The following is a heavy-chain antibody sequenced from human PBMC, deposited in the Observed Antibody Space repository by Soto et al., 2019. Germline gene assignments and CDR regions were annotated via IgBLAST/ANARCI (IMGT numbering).Heavy chain of an antibody. D-gene: IGHD2-2*01. V-gene: IGHV1-3*01. CDR2: INAGNGNT. CDR1: GHTFSTYG. J-gene: IGHJ6*02. Sequence: ASVKVSCKASGHTFSTYGIHWVRQAPGQRLEWMGWINAGNGNTKYSQKFQGRVTITMDTSASTAYMELSSLRSEDTAVYYCAKDMGTSSLSYYYYGMDVWGQGTTVTVSS. CDR3: AKDMGTSSLSYYYYGMDV.